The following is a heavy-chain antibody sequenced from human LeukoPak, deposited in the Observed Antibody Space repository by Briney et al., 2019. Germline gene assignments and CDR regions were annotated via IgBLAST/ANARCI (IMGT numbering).Heavy chain of an antibody. CDR2: ISSYNGNT. Sequence: GASVKVSCKASGYTFTSYGISWVRQAPGQGLEWMGWISSYNGNTNYAQKLQGRATMTTDTSTSTAYMELRSLRSDDTAVYYCALLYGSGSYPPSYYYYGMDVWGQGTTVTVSS. CDR1: GYTFTSYG. J-gene: IGHJ6*02. V-gene: IGHV1-18*01. CDR3: ALLYGSGSYPPSYYYYGMDV. D-gene: IGHD3-10*01.